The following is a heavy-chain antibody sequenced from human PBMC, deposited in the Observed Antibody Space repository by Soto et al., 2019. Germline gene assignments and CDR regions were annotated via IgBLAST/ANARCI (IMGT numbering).Heavy chain of an antibody. V-gene: IGHV3-30-3*01. CDR1: GFTFSSYA. CDR2: ISYDGSNK. D-gene: IGHD6-13*01. J-gene: IGHJ3*02. Sequence: QVQLVESGGGVVQPERSLRLSCVASGFTFSSYAIHWVRQAPGKGLEWVAVISYDGSNKYYADSVKGRFTISRDNSKNTLYMQMNSLRAEDTAVYYCARGWSERSHAFDICGQGTMVTVSS. CDR3: ARGWSERSHAFDI.